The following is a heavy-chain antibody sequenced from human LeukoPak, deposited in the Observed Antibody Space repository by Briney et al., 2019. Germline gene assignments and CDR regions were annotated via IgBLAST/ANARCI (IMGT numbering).Heavy chain of an antibody. CDR1: GGFISGYS. Sequence: SETLSLTCTVSGGFISGYSWSWIRQPPGMGLEWIGYIYYTGNTNYNPSLKSRVSIAVDTSKNQFSLKLSSVTAADTAVYYCASLHYYGSGSYAYSFDYWGQGTLVTVSS. J-gene: IGHJ4*02. D-gene: IGHD3-10*01. V-gene: IGHV4-59*01. CDR2: IYYTGNT. CDR3: ASLHYYGSGSYAYSFDY.